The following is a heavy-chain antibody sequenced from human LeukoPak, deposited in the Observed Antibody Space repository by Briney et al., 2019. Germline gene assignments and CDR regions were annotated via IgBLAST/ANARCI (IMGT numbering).Heavy chain of an antibody. D-gene: IGHD3/OR15-3a*01. Sequence: WASVKVSCKASGYTFTSYDINWVRQATGQGLEWMGWMNPNSGNTGYAQKFQGRVTMTRNTSISTAYMELSSLRSEDTAVYYCARALSWTTDSYYYMDVWGKGTTVTVSS. V-gene: IGHV1-8*01. CDR3: ARALSWTTDSYYYMDV. J-gene: IGHJ6*03. CDR2: MNPNSGNT. CDR1: GYTFTSYD.